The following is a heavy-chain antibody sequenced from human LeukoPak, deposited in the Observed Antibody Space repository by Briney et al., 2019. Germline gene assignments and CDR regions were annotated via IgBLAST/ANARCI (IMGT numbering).Heavy chain of an antibody. CDR1: GFGFGSYD. D-gene: IGHD3-22*01. V-gene: IGHV3-64*02. CDR3: ARFVSSGPL. Sequence: GGSLRLSCAASGFGFGSYDMHWVRQAPGKGLECASAISSSGRSTYYADSVKGRFTISRDNSNNTLYLQMGSLKPEDMAVYYCARFVSSGPLWGQGTMVTVSS. J-gene: IGHJ3*01. CDR2: ISSSGRST.